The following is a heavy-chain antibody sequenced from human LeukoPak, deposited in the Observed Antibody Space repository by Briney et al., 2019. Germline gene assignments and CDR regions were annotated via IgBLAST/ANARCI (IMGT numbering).Heavy chain of an antibody. CDR2: IKPDGTDT. V-gene: IGHV3-74*01. CDR3: ARDDLRFGQLFPFDL. D-gene: IGHD3-10*01. Sequence: GGSLSLSCTASGFTLSPYWMHWVRHAPGKGLVWVSRIKPDGTDTRYADSVKGRFTISRDNANNTLYLQMNSLRAEDTAVYYCARDDLRFGQLFPFDLWGRGTLVTVSS. CDR1: GFTLSPYW. J-gene: IGHJ2*01.